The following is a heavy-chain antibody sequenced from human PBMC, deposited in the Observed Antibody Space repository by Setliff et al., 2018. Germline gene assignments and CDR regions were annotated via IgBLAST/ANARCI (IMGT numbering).Heavy chain of an antibody. CDR2: VNPDGSDE. CDR1: GFTFSNFW. D-gene: IGHD1-26*01. CDR3: ARDRGGATTRDF. J-gene: IGHJ4*02. V-gene: IGHV3-7*03. Sequence: GGSLRLSCAASGFTFSNFWMGWVRQAPGKGLEWVANVNPDGSDEYYVDSVKGRFTISRDNAKNSLYLQMNTLRAEDTAVYYCARDRGGATTRDFRGQGTLVTVSS.